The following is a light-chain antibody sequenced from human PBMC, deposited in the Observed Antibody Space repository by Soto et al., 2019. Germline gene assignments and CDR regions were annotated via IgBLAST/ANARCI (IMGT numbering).Light chain of an antibody. CDR3: QQDNSFPIT. J-gene: IGKJ5*01. V-gene: IGKV1-12*01. CDR2: AAS. Sequence: DIQMTQSPSSVSASVGDRVTITCRASQGISSWLAWYQKKPGKAPNLLIYAASSLQSGVPSRVSGSESGTDFTLTISSLQPEDCAIYFCQQDNSFPITFGQGTRLEI. CDR1: QGISSW.